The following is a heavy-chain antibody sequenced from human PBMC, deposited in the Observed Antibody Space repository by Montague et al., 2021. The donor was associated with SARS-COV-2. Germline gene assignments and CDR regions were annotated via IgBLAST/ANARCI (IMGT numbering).Heavy chain of an antibody. CDR2: TYYRSKWYN. D-gene: IGHD1-14*01. J-gene: IGHJ4*02. Sequence: CAISGDSVPSNIAAWNWIRQSPSNGLEWLGRTYYRSKWYNDYAVSVRSRITISPDTSKNQFSLQLNSVTPEDTAVYYCTQERGPGRTTWHYFDYWGQGTLVTVSS. CDR3: TQERGPGRTTWHYFDY. CDR1: GDSVPSNIAA. V-gene: IGHV6-1*01.